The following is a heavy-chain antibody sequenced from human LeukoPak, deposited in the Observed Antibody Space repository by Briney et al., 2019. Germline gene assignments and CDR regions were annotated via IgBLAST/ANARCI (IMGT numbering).Heavy chain of an antibody. CDR3: ARHAGSGGSWYYFDF. Sequence: SETLSLTCTVSGGSISGYYWSWIRQPPEKGLEWIGYIYYSGSTTYNPSLKSRVTMSVDTSKNQFSLRLNSVTAADTAVYYCARHAGSGGSWYYFDFWGQGTLVTVSS. J-gene: IGHJ4*02. CDR1: GGSISGYY. V-gene: IGHV4-59*08. D-gene: IGHD2-15*01. CDR2: IYYSGST.